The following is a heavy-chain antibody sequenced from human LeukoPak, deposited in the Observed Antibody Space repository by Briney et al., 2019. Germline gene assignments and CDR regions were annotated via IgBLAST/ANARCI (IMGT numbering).Heavy chain of an antibody. CDR1: GGSISSYY. J-gene: IGHJ6*02. CDR2: IYYSGST. Sequence: SETLSLTCTVSGGSISSYYWSWIRQPPGKGLEWIGYIYYSGSTNYNPSLKSRVTISVDTSKNQFSLKLSSVTAADTAVYYCARSYGDYGSDYYYGMDVWGQGTTVTVSS. CDR3: ARSYGDYGSDYYYGMDV. D-gene: IGHD4-17*01. V-gene: IGHV4-59*01.